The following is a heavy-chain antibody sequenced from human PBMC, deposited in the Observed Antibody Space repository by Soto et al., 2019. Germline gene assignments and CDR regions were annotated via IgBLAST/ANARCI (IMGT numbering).Heavy chain of an antibody. Sequence: ASVKVSCKASGYTFTSYHMHWVRQAPGQGLEWMGIINPSGGSTSYAQKFQGRVTMTRDTSTSTVYMELSSLRSEDTAVYYCAREPGVPGLAADYDILTGYYPKPYYYYGMDVWGQGTTVTVSS. V-gene: IGHV1-46*01. CDR2: INPSGGST. CDR1: GYTFTSYH. CDR3: AREPGVPGLAADYDILTGYYPKPYYYYGMDV. J-gene: IGHJ6*02. D-gene: IGHD3-9*01.